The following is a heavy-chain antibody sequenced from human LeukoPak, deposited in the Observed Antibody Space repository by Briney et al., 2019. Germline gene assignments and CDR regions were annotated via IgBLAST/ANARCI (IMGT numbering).Heavy chain of an antibody. CDR1: GGSISGSSYF. CDR2: IYYSGST. Sequence: SETLSLTCTVSGGSISGSSYFWGWIRQPPGKGLEWIGSIYYSGSTYYNPSLKSRVTISVDTSKNQFSLKLSSVTAADTAVYYCARHGTAPYYYHYYMDVWGKGTTVTVSS. CDR3: ARHGTAPYYYHYYMDV. V-gene: IGHV4-39*01. J-gene: IGHJ6*03. D-gene: IGHD1-14*01.